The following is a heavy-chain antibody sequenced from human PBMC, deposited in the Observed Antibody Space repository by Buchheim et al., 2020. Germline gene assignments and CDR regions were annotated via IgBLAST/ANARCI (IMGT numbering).Heavy chain of an antibody. CDR3: ARGYFGSYWGN. J-gene: IGHJ4*02. V-gene: IGHV3-11*01. CDR1: GFTLSDSY. Sequence: QVQLVESGGTLVKPGGSLRLSCVASGFTLSDSYMGWIRQAPGKGLEWFSYINHGGSSMSYADFVKGRFTISRDNVKNSVFLQMNNLRDDDTVVYYCARGYFGSYWGNWGQGTL. D-gene: IGHD1-26*01. CDR2: INHGGSSM.